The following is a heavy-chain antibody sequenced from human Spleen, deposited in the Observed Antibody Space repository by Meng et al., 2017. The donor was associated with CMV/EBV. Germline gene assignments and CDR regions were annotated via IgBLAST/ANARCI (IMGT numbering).Heavy chain of an antibody. CDR1: GFTFSSYS. Sequence: GGSLRLSCAASGFTFSSYSMNWVRQAPGKGLEWVSYISSSSSTIYYADSVKGRFTISRDNAKNSLYLQMNSLRAEDTAVYYCARDGSRGYSYHNDGNGMDVWGQGTTVTVSS. V-gene: IGHV3-48*04. D-gene: IGHD5-18*01. CDR2: ISSSSSTI. CDR3: ARDGSRGYSYHNDGNGMDV. J-gene: IGHJ6*02.